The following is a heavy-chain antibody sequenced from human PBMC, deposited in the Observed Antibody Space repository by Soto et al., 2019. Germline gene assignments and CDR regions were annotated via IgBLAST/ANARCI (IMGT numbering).Heavy chain of an antibody. D-gene: IGHD7-27*01. CDR2: TRNKANSYTT. CDR1: GFTLSDHY. Sequence: PGGSLRLSCAASGFTLSDHYMDWVRQAPGKGLEWVGRTRNKANSYTTEYAASVKGRFTISRDDSENSLYVQMNSLKTEDTAVYYCARGAGELQKLGGYYYGLDVWGLGTTVTVSS. J-gene: IGHJ6*02. CDR3: ARGAGELQKLGGYYYGLDV. V-gene: IGHV3-72*01.